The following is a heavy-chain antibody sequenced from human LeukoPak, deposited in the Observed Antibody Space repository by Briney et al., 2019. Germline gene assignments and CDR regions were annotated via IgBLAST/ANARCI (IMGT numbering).Heavy chain of an antibody. CDR1: GGSFSGYY. CDR2: INHSGST. V-gene: IGHV4-34*01. D-gene: IGHD3-22*01. J-gene: IGHJ4*02. Sequence: SETLSLTCAVYGGSFSGYYWSWIRQPPGKGLEWIGEINHSGSTNYNPSLKSRVTISVDTSKNQFSLKLSSVTAADTAVYYCARGRNYYASSGYYYIGKYYFDYWGQGTLVTVSS. CDR3: ARGRNYYASSGYYYIGKYYFDY.